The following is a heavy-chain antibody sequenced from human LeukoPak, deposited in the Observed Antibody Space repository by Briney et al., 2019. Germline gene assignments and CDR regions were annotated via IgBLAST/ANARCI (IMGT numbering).Heavy chain of an antibody. Sequence: GGSLRLSCAASGVSVSSNFMSWVRQAPGKGLEWVSVIYSGGSTYYADSVKGRFTISRDNSKNTLYLQMNSLRAEDTAVYYCARFPGSGSAFDPWGQGTLVTVS. D-gene: IGHD3-10*01. CDR3: ARFPGSGSAFDP. V-gene: IGHV3-53*01. J-gene: IGHJ5*02. CDR1: GVSVSSNF. CDR2: IYSGGST.